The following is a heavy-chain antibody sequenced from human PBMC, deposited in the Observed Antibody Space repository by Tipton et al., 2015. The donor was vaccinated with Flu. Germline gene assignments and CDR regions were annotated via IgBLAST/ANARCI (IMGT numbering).Heavy chain of an antibody. D-gene: IGHD5-12*01. Sequence: GSLRLSCAASGFTVSSKYMGWVRQAPGKGLQWVSVIYRGGTTYVADSVKGRRTISRDNSKNTLYLQWNSLTTEDTAVYYCATLGNSGTDGFDIWGQGTMVTISS. CDR3: ATLGNSGTDGFDI. CDR1: GFTVSSKY. V-gene: IGHV3-66*02. CDR2: IYRGGTT. J-gene: IGHJ3*02.